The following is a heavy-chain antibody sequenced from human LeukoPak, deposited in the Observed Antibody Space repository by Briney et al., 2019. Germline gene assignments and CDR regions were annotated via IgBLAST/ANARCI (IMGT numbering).Heavy chain of an antibody. D-gene: IGHD3-9*01. CDR1: GFTFSSYS. J-gene: IGHJ6*02. CDR2: ISSSSSTI. V-gene: IGHV3-48*01. CDR3: ASPYYDILTGPGYYYYGMDV. Sequence: PGGSLRLSCAASGFTFSSYSMNWVRQAPGKGLEWVSYISSSSSTIYYADSVKGRFTISRDNAKNSLYLQMNSLRAGDTAVYYCASPYYDILTGPGYYYYGMDVWGQGTTVTVSS.